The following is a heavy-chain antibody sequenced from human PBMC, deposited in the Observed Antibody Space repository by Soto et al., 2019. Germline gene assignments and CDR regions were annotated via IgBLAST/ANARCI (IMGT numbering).Heavy chain of an antibody. J-gene: IGHJ4*02. CDR3: SRDAAGDYTFDY. D-gene: IGHD4-17*01. CDR1: GGTVSSYT. CDR2: IIPILGIA. V-gene: IGHV1-69*08. Sequence: QVQLVQSGAEVKKPGSSVKVSCKASGGTVSSYTISWVRQAPGQGLEWMGRIIPILGIANYAQKFQGSVTLTADTSTSTPYMELSSLRSQDTAVYYSSRDAAGDYTFDYFLQGTLVTVSS.